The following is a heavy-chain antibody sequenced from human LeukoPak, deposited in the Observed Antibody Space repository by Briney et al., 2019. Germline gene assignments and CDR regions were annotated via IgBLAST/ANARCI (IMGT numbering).Heavy chain of an antibody. Sequence: ASAKVSCKASGYTFTSYYMHWVRQAPGQGLEWMGIINPSGGSTSYAQKFQGRVTMTRDTSTSTVYMELSSLRSEDTAVYYCAGGLLEWYPFDPWGQGTLVTVSS. CDR2: INPSGGST. V-gene: IGHV1-46*01. CDR3: AGGLLEWYPFDP. J-gene: IGHJ5*02. D-gene: IGHD3-3*01. CDR1: GYTFTSYY.